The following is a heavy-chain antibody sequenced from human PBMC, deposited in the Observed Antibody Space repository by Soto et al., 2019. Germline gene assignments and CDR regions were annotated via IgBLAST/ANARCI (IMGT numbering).Heavy chain of an antibody. Sequence: EVQLVESGGGLVKPGGSLRLSCAASGFTFSTAWMNWVRQAPGKGLEWVGRIKSKTDGGTTDYAAPVKGRFTISRDDSKNTLYLQMNSLKTEDTAVYYCTAVYDHYYGMDVWGQGTTVTVSS. V-gene: IGHV3-15*07. CDR3: TAVYDHYYGMDV. CDR1: GFTFSTAW. CDR2: IKSKTDGGTT. J-gene: IGHJ6*02.